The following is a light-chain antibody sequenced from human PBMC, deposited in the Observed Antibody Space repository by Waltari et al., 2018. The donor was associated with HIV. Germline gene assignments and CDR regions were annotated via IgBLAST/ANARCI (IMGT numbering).Light chain of an antibody. V-gene: IGLV2-8*01. CDR2: DVT. Sequence: QSALTQPPSASGSPGQSVTISCTGTSSDVGAYNYVSWFQQHPGKAPKLMIYDVTKRPSGVPVRFSGAKSSNTASLTGSGLQAEDEADYYCASQAGSKDVFGGGTRLTVL. CDR3: ASQAGSKDV. CDR1: SSDVGAYNY. J-gene: IGLJ2*01.